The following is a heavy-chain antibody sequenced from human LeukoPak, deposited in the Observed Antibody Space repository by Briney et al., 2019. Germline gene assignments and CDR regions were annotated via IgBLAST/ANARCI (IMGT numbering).Heavy chain of an antibody. CDR3: ARLDSSTDFDY. Sequence: SETLSLTCTVSGGSISSSSYYWGWIRQPPGKGLEWIGEINHSGSTNYNPSLKSRVTISVDTSKNQFSLKLSSVTAADTAVYYCARLDSSTDFDYWGQGTLVTVSS. J-gene: IGHJ4*02. D-gene: IGHD6-13*01. CDR1: GGSISSSSYY. V-gene: IGHV4-39*01. CDR2: INHSGST.